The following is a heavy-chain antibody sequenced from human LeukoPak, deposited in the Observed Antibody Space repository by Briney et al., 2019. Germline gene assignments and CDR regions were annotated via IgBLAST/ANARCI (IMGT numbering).Heavy chain of an antibody. CDR2: IIPIFGTA. CDR3: AKSFSIAARPYYYYYYMDV. J-gene: IGHJ6*03. CDR1: GGTFSSYA. D-gene: IGHD6-6*01. Sequence: GASVKVSCKASGGTFSSYAISWVRQAPGQGLEWMGGIIPIFGTANYAQKFQGRVTITADKSTSTAYMELSSLRSEDTAVYYCAKSFSIAARPYYYYYYMDVWGKGTTVTVSS. V-gene: IGHV1-69*06.